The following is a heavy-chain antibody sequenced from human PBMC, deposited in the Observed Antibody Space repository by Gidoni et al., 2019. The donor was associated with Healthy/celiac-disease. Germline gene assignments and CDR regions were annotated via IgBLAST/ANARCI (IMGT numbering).Heavy chain of an antibody. J-gene: IGHJ6*03. CDR3: ASFKYYDFWSGRRGYYMDV. CDR1: GGSFSGYY. V-gene: IGHV4-34*01. CDR2: KHHSGST. D-gene: IGHD3-3*01. Sequence: QVQLQQWGAGLLKPSETLSLTCAVYGGSFSGYYWSWIRQPPGKGLEWIGEKHHSGSTNYNPSLKSRVTISVDTSKNQFSLKLSSVTAADTAVYYCASFKYYDFWSGRRGYYMDVWGKGTTVTVSS.